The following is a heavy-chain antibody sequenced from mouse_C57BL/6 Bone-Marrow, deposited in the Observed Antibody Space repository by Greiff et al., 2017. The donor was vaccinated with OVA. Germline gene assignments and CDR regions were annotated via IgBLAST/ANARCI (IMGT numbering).Heavy chain of an antibody. D-gene: IGHD2-1*01. CDR3: TSYGNCDY. J-gene: IGHJ2*01. CDR1: GFKIKDDY. Sequence: EVQLQQSGAELVRPGASVKLSCTASGFKIKDDYMHWVKQRPEQGLEGIGWIDPENGDTEYASKFQGKATITADTSANTAYLQLSSLTSEDTAVDYWTSYGNCDYWGQGTTLTVSS. V-gene: IGHV14-4*01. CDR2: IDPENGDT.